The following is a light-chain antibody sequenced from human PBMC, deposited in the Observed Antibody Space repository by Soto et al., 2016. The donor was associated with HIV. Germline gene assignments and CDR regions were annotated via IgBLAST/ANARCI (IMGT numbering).Light chain of an antibody. Sequence: SYELTQPPSLSVAPRKTARITCGGNNLGSKSVHWYQQKPGQAPILVVYDDSDRPSGIPGRFSGSNSGNTATLTISKVEAGDEADYYCQVWDVSSDHVVFGGGTKLTVL. CDR3: QVWDVSSDHVV. V-gene: IGLV3-21*03. CDR2: DDS. J-gene: IGLJ2*01. CDR1: NLGSKS.